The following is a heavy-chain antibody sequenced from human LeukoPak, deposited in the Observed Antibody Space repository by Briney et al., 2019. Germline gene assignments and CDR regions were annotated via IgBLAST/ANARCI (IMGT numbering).Heavy chain of an antibody. V-gene: IGHV4-34*01. Sequence: SETLSLTCAVYGGSFSGYYWSWIRQPPGKGLEWIGEINHSGSTNYNPPLKSRVTISVDTSKNQFSLKLSSVTAADTAVYYCARRYYYGSGSYYYWGQGTLVTVSS. J-gene: IGHJ4*02. CDR1: GGSFSGYY. D-gene: IGHD3-10*01. CDR2: INHSGST. CDR3: ARRYYYGSGSYYY.